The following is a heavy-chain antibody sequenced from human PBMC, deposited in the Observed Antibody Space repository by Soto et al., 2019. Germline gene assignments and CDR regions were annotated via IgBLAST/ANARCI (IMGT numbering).Heavy chain of an antibody. CDR3: ARGVYSSSWDHFDY. Sequence: QITLKESGPTLVKPTQTLTLTCTFSGFSFSTSGVAVGWIRQPPGKALDWLALLYWDDDKRYSPSLKSRITDTKDTSENQVVLTMTNMDPVDTATYYCARGVYSSSWDHFDYWGQGTLVTVSS. D-gene: IGHD6-13*01. CDR1: GFSFSTSGVA. CDR2: LYWDDDK. J-gene: IGHJ4*02. V-gene: IGHV2-5*02.